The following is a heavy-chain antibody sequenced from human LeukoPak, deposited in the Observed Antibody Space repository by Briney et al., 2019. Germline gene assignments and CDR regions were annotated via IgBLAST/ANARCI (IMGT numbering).Heavy chain of an antibody. V-gene: IGHV3-21*01. J-gene: IGHJ3*02. Sequence: GGSLRLSCAASGFTFSTYWMSWVRQAPGKGLEWVSSISGNSIYIYYADSVKGRFTVSRDNAKNSLYLQMSSLRVADTAVYYCARGGRRPDDAFDIWGQGTMVTVSS. CDR1: GFTFSTYW. CDR2: ISGNSIYI. CDR3: ARGGRRPDDAFDI. D-gene: IGHD6-6*01.